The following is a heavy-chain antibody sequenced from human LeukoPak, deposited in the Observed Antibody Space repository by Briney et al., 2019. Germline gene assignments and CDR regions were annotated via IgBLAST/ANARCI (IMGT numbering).Heavy chain of an antibody. Sequence: PGGSLRLSCAASGFTFSNYRMNWVCQAPGKGLEWVSSIISSSTYIYYADSVKGRFTISRDNTKNSLNLQMNSLRAEDTAVYYCARDVGYHRFDHWGQGTLVTVSS. CDR3: ARDVGYHRFDH. J-gene: IGHJ4*02. CDR1: GFTFSNYR. CDR2: IISSSTYI. D-gene: IGHD5-18*01. V-gene: IGHV3-21*01.